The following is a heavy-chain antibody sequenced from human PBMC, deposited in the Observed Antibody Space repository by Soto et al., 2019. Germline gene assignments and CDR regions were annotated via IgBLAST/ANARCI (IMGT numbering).Heavy chain of an antibody. Sequence: QVQLQQWGAGLLKPSETLSLTCAVYGGSFSGYYWSWIRQPPGKGLEWIGEINHSGSTNDNPSLKSRVNISVDTSKNQFSLKLSSVTAADTAVYYCARGGSVYYYYYGMDVWGQGTTVTVSS. CDR2: INHSGST. D-gene: IGHD3-10*01. V-gene: IGHV4-34*01. CDR1: GGSFSGYY. J-gene: IGHJ6*02. CDR3: ARGGSVYYYYYGMDV.